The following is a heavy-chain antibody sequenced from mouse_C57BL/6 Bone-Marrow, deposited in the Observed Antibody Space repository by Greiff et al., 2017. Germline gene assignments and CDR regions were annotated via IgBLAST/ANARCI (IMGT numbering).Heavy chain of an antibody. Sequence: QVQLQQPGAELVKPGASVKLSCKASGYTFTSYWMQWVKQRPGQGLEWIGEIDPSDSYTNYNQKFKGKATLTVDTSSSTAYMQLSSLTSEDSAVYYCARSADGYSAWFAYWGQGTLVTVSA. D-gene: IGHD2-3*01. CDR3: ARSADGYSAWFAY. CDR2: IDPSDSYT. CDR1: GYTFTSYW. J-gene: IGHJ3*01. V-gene: IGHV1-50*01.